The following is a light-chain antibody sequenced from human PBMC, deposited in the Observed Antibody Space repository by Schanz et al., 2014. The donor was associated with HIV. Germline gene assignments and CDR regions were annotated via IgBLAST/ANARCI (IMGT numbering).Light chain of an antibody. CDR3: SSYATTKDLL. V-gene: IGLV2-14*01. CDR2: DVS. J-gene: IGLJ2*01. CDR1: SSDVGGYNY. Sequence: QSVLTQPASVSGSPGQSITISCTGTSSDVGGYNYVSWYQQHPGKAPKLMIYDVSNRPSGVSNRFSGSKSGNTASLTISGLQAEDEADYYCSSYATTKDLLFGGGTKLTVL.